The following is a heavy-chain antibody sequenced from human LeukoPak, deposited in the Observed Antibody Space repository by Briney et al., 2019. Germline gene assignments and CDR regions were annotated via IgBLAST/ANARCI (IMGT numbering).Heavy chain of an antibody. D-gene: IGHD3-9*01. Sequence: SGPTLVNPTQTLTLTCTFSGFSLSTSGVGVGWIRQPPGKALEWLALIYWDDDKRYSPSLKSRLTITKDASKNQVVLTMTNVDPVDTATYYCAHRRERYFDWLLFEFDYWGQGTLVTVSS. J-gene: IGHJ4*02. V-gene: IGHV2-5*02. CDR2: IYWDDDK. CDR3: AHRRERYFDWLLFEFDY. CDR1: GFSLSTSGVG.